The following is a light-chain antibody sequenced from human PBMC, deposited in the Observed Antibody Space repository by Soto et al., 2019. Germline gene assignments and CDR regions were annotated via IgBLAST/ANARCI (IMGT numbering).Light chain of an antibody. J-gene: IGKJ2*01. V-gene: IGKV3-20*01. CDR2: GAS. CDR1: QSVGSSY. CDR3: QHYGSSPPLYT. Sequence: EIVLTQSPGTLSLSPGEGATLSRRASQSVGSSYLAWYQQKPGQAPRLLIYGASNRATGIPDRFSGSGSGTDFTLTISRLEPEDFAVYYCQHYGSSPPLYTYGQGTKLEI.